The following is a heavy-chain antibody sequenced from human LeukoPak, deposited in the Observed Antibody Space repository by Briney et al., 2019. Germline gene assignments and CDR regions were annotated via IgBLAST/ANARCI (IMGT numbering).Heavy chain of an antibody. D-gene: IGHD3-16*02. CDR3: ARGRQDDYVWGSYRFFFDY. CDR1: GGSISSGGYS. CDR2: IYHSGST. J-gene: IGHJ4*02. V-gene: IGHV4-30-2*01. Sequence: SETLSLTCAVSGGSISSGGYSWSWIRQPPGKGLEWIGYIYHSGSTYYNPSLKSRVTISVDRSKNQFSLELSSVTAADTAVYYCARGRQDDYVWGSYRFFFDYWGQGTLVTVSS.